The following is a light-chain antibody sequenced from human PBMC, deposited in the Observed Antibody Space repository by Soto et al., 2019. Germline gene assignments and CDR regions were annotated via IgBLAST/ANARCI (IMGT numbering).Light chain of an antibody. CDR2: SAS. J-gene: IGKJ2*01. V-gene: IGKV1-39*01. CDR3: QQCYITPYT. CDR1: QSVSDS. Sequence: DIQMTQSPSSLSSSVGDRVTISCRASQSVSDSLDWYHHKQADAPNLLIYSASSLQSGVPSRFSGSGSGTDFTLTISHQQPEDVATYFCQQCYITPYTFGQGTKLEIK.